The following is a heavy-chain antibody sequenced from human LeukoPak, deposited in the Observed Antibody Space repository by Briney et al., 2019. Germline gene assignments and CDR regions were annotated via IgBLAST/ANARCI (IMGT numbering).Heavy chain of an antibody. CDR2: IYYSGST. CDR1: GGSISSGGYS. D-gene: IGHD2-15*01. Sequence: PSETLSLTCAVSGGSISSGGYSWSWIRQPPGKGLEWIGYIYYSGSTNYNPSLKSRVTISVDTSKNQFSLKLSSVTAADTAVYYCAGYCSGGSCNDYYGMDVWGQGTTVTVSS. J-gene: IGHJ6*02. V-gene: IGHV4-61*08. CDR3: AGYCSGGSCNDYYGMDV.